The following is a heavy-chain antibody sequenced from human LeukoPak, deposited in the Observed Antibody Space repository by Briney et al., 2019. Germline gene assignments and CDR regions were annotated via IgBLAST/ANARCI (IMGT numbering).Heavy chain of an antibody. CDR3: ARDRPYFDC. CDR1: GFTFSSSA. Sequence: GGSLRLSCSASGFTFSSSAMSWVRQAPGKGLEWVSAIGTSGDRTFYADSVKGRFTISRDNSKNTLYLQMNSLRAEDTAVYYCARDRPYFDCWGQGTLVTVSS. J-gene: IGHJ4*02. V-gene: IGHV3-23*01. CDR2: IGTSGDRT.